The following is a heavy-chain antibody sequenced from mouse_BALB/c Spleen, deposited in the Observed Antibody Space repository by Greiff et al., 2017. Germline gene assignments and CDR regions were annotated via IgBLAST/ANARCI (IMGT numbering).Heavy chain of an antibody. J-gene: IGHJ3*01. D-gene: IGHD2-2*01. V-gene: IGHV1-7*01. Sequence: VQLQQSGAELAKPGASVKMSCKASGYTFTSYWMHWVKQRPGQGLEWIGYINPSTGYTEYNQKFKDKATLTADKSSSTAYMQLSSLTSEDSAVYYCARDVYDGFAYWGQGTLVTVSA. CDR2: INPSTGYT. CDR3: ARDVYDGFAY. CDR1: GYTFTSYW.